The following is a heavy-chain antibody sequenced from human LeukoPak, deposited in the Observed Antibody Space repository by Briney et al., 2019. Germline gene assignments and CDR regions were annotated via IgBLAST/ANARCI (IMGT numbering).Heavy chain of an antibody. CDR3: ARELPQTTVVTGGAFDI. J-gene: IGHJ3*02. V-gene: IGHV3-21*01. CDR1: GFTFSSYS. CDR2: ISSSSSYI. D-gene: IGHD4-23*01. Sequence: GGSLRLSCAASGFTFSSYSMNWVRQAPGKGLEWVSSISSSSSYIYYADSVKGRFTISRDNAKNSLYLQMNSLRAEDTAVYYCARELPQTTVVTGGAFDIWGQGTMVTVSS.